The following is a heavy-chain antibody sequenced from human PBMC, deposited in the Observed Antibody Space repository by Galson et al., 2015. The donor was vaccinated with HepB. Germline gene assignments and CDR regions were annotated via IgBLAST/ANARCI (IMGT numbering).Heavy chain of an antibody. J-gene: IGHJ4*02. V-gene: IGHV3-21*01. Sequence: SLRLSCAASGFTFSSYSMNWVRQAPGKGLEWVSSISSSSSYIYYADSVKGRFTISRDNAKNSLYLQMNSLRAEDTAVYYCARDLRGPDQRTFDYWGQGTLVTVSS. CDR1: GFTFSSYS. CDR3: ARDLRGPDQRTFDY. CDR2: ISSSSSYI. D-gene: IGHD3-16*01.